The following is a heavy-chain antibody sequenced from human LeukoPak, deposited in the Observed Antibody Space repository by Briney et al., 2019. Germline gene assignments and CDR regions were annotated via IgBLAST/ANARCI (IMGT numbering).Heavy chain of an antibody. Sequence: GGSLRLSCAASGFAVSTNYMSWVRQAPGKGLGWVSVIYAGGSTYYADSVKGRFIISRDNSKNTLYLQMNSLRAEDTAVYYCAKDHGYCSGGSCLHYYYYGMDVWGQGTTVTVSS. CDR1: GFAVSTNY. CDR2: IYAGGST. V-gene: IGHV3-66*01. D-gene: IGHD2-15*01. CDR3: AKDHGYCSGGSCLHYYYYGMDV. J-gene: IGHJ6*02.